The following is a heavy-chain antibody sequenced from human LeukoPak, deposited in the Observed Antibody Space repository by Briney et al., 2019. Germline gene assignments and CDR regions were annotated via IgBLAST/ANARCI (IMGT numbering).Heavy chain of an antibody. V-gene: IGHV3-7*01. J-gene: IGHJ6*03. CDR3: ARGLYSNYYYYYMDV. CDR1: GFTFSSYW. Sequence: PGESLKISCAASGFTFSSYWMSWVRQAPGKGLEWVANIKQDGSEKYYVDSVKGRFTISRDNAKNSLYLQMNSLRAEDTAVYYCARGLYSNYYYYYMDVWGKGTTVTVSS. D-gene: IGHD4-11*01. CDR2: IKQDGSEK.